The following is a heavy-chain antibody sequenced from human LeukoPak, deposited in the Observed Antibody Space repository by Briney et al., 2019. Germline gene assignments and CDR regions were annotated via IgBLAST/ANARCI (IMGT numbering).Heavy chain of an antibody. CDR1: GGSISSYY. CDR2: IYYSGST. V-gene: IGHV4-59*01. J-gene: IGHJ4*02. Sequence: PSETLSLTCTVSGGSISSYYWSWIRQPPGKGLEWIGYIYYSGSTNYNPSLKSRVTISVDTSKNQFSLKLSSVTAADTAVYYCARDRSWYLDYWGRGTLVTVSS. D-gene: IGHD6-13*01. CDR3: ARDRSWYLDY.